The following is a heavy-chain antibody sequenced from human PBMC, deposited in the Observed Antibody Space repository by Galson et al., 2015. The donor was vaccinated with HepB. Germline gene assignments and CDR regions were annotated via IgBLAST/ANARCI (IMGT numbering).Heavy chain of an antibody. D-gene: IGHD3-3*01. CDR2: ISYDGSNK. J-gene: IGHJ2*01. CDR3: AKDRGSGYFFWYFDL. Sequence: SLRLSCAASGFTFSSYGIHWVRQAPGTGLEWVAVISYDGSNKYYADSVKGRFTISRDNSKNTLYLQMNSLRAEDTAVYYCAKDRGSGYFFWYFDLWGRGTLVTVSS. V-gene: IGHV3-30*18. CDR1: GFTFSSYG.